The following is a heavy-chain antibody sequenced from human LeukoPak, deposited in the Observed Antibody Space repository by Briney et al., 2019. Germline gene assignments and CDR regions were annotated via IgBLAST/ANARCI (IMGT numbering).Heavy chain of an antibody. Sequence: GGSLRLSCAASGFTFSSYNMNWVRQAPGKWLEWVSSISGSGVTTDYADSVKGRFTISRDNSKNTLLLQMNSLRGEDTAVYYCAKDGNYDYVWESYRYDAFDIWGQGTMVTVS. J-gene: IGHJ3*02. CDR2: ISGSGVTT. CDR1: GFTFSSYN. V-gene: IGHV3-23*01. CDR3: AKDGNYDYVWESYRYDAFDI. D-gene: IGHD3-16*02.